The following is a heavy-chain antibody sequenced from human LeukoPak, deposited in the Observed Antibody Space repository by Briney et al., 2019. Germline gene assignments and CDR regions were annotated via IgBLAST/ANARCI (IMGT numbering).Heavy chain of an antibody. V-gene: IGHV3-21*01. Sequence: PGGSLRLSCAASGITFNRYSMNWVRQAPGKALEWVSSITSSGAYIFYADSVKGRFTISRDNAKDSLYLQMNSLGPEDTAVYYCARDPYSGNYGNYYYYYMDVWGKGTTVTISS. J-gene: IGHJ6*03. CDR2: ITSSGAYI. CDR3: ARDPYSGNYGNYYYYYMDV. D-gene: IGHD1-26*01. CDR1: GITFNRYS.